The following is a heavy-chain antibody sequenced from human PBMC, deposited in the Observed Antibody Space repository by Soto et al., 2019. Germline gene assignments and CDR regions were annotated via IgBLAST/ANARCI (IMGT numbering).Heavy chain of an antibody. J-gene: IGHJ2*01. V-gene: IGHV2-5*02. CDR1: GFSLSTSGVG. Sequence: QITLKESGPTLVKPTQTLTLTCTFSGFSLSTSGVGVGWIHQPPGTALEWLALIYWDDDKRYSPSLKSRLTITKDTSKNQVVLTMTNMNPVDTATYYCAHFDHDYGDRQAVWYFDLWGRGTLVTVSS. CDR2: IYWDDDK. D-gene: IGHD4-17*01. CDR3: AHFDHDYGDRQAVWYFDL.